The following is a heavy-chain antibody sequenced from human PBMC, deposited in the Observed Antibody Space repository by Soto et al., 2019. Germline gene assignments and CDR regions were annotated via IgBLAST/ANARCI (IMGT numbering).Heavy chain of an antibody. J-gene: IGHJ4*02. V-gene: IGHV3-23*01. CDR3: AKRGGPCVYYPWDY. D-gene: IGHD3-22*01. CDR1: GSIFSSYG. Sequence: EVQLLESGGDLVQPGGSLRLSCAASGSIFSSYGMSWVRQAPGKGLEWVSAMTGSGGVTYYADSVKGRFTISRDNSKNTLYVQLNSVKADEKAVYHGAKRGGPCVYYPWDYWGEGIRVTVTA. CDR2: MTGSGGVT.